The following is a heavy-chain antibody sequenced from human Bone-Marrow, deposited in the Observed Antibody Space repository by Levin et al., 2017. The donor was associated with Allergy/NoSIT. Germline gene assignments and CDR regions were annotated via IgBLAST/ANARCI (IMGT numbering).Heavy chain of an antibody. CDR1: GGLIGSYY. Sequence: SCTVSGGLIGSYYWSWIRQPPGKGLEWIGYIYYSGYTNYNPSLKSRVTIPVDTSNSQFSLKLSSVPAADTAVYDCGRAEIERDGYNYFDYWGQGTLVTVSS. V-gene: IGHV4-59*01. J-gene: IGHJ4*02. CDR2: IYYSGYT. D-gene: IGHD5-24*01. CDR3: GRAEIERDGYNYFDY.